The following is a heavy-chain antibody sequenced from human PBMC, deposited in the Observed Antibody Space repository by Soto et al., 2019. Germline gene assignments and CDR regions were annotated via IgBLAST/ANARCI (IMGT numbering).Heavy chain of an antibody. Sequence: PGGSLRLSCAASGFTFSSYSMNWVRQAPGKGLEWVSSISSSSSYIYYADSVKGRFTISRDNAKNSLYLQMNSLRAEDTAVYYYARDRSPSGYYWAGDIWGQGTMVTVSS. CDR2: ISSSSSYI. CDR1: GFTFSSYS. V-gene: IGHV3-21*01. J-gene: IGHJ3*02. D-gene: IGHD3-22*01. CDR3: ARDRSPSGYYWAGDI.